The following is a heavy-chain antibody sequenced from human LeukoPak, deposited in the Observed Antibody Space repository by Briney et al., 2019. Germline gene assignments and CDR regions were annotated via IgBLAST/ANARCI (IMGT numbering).Heavy chain of an antibody. CDR3: ARHVSGSAMMHYFDY. J-gene: IGHJ4*02. Sequence: PSETLSLTCTVSGGSISSYYLSWIRQPPGKRLEWIGYIYYSGSTNYNPSLKSRVSISVDTSKNHISLKVFSLTAADTALYYCARHVSGSAMMHYFDYWGQGNLVTVSS. V-gene: IGHV4-59*08. CDR1: GGSISSYY. CDR2: IYYSGST. D-gene: IGHD5-18*01.